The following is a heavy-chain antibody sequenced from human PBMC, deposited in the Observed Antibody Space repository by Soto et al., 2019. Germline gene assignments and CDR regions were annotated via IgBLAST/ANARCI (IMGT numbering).Heavy chain of an antibody. CDR3: ARLTAAGGVDQFDY. Sequence: EVQLEESGGGLVQPGGSLRLSCAASGFTFSSYWMTWVRQAPGKGLEWVANIKEDGSEQYHVDSVKGRFTFSRDNAKKKLYLQMNSLRVEDTAVYYCARLTAAGGVDQFDYWGQGTLVTVSS. D-gene: IGHD6-13*01. J-gene: IGHJ4*02. CDR2: IKEDGSEQ. CDR1: GFTFSSYW. V-gene: IGHV3-7*05.